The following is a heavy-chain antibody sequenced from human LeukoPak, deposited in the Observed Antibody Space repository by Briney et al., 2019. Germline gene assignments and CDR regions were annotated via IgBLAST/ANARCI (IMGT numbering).Heavy chain of an antibody. CDR3: ARSFYTGSFYFDY. Sequence: SETLSLTCTASGGSISSSSYYWGWIRRPPGKGLEWIGNIYYSGSTYYNPSLKSRFTISVDTSRTQFSLKLTSVTAADTAVYYCARSFYTGSFYFDYWGQGTLVTVSS. V-gene: IGHV4-39*07. CDR2: IYYSGST. CDR1: GGSISSSSYY. J-gene: IGHJ4*02. D-gene: IGHD1-26*01.